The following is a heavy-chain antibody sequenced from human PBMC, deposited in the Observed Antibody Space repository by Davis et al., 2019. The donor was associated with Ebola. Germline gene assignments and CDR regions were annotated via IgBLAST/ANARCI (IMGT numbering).Heavy chain of an antibody. D-gene: IGHD6-6*01. J-gene: IGHJ4*02. CDR2: IYYSGST. CDR3: AVRSIAARPLDY. Sequence: MPSETLSLTCTVSGDSISSYFWSWIRQPPGKGLEWIGYIYYSGSTNYNPSLKSRVTISVDASKNQFSLKLSSVTAADTAVYYCAVRSIAARPLDYWGQGTLVTVSS. CDR1: GDSISSYF. V-gene: IGHV4-59*12.